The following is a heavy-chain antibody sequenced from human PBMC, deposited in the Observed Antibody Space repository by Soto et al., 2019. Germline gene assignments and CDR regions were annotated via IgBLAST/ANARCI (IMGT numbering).Heavy chain of an antibody. CDR3: AHIPNYYQYDWFDP. Sequence: QITLKESGPTLVKPTQTLTLTCTFSGFSLTTRGVGVGWIRQPPGKALECLALIYWDDDKRYSPSLQSRLSIPKDPSKNQVVLTMTNVDPVDTATYYCAHIPNYYQYDWFDPWGQGTLVSVSS. J-gene: IGHJ5*02. D-gene: IGHD3-16*01. CDR1: GFSLTTRGVG. V-gene: IGHV2-5*02. CDR2: IYWDDDK.